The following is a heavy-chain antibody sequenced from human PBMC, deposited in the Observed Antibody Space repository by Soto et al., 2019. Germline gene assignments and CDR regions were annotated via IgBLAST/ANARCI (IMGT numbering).Heavy chain of an antibody. CDR3: ARWSYPWCMLTSGYSSGCPFDY. V-gene: IGHV3-64*01. Sequence: GGSLRLSCAASGFTFSSYAMHWVRQAPGKGLEYVSAISSNGGSTYYANSVKGRFTISRDNSKNTLYLQMGSLRAEDMAVYYCARWSYPWCMLTSGYSSGCPFDYWGQGTLVTVSS. CDR2: ISSNGGST. CDR1: GFTFSSYA. J-gene: IGHJ4*02. D-gene: IGHD6-19*01.